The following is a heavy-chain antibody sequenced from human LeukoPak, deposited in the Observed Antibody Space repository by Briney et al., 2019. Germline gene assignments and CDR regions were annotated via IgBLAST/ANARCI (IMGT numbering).Heavy chain of an antibody. CDR3: ARELTDVAGDGLDV. D-gene: IGHD5-12*01. CDR2: IWSSGSPT. CDR1: GFTFSSYE. V-gene: IGHV3-48*03. J-gene: IGHJ3*01. Sequence: GGSLRLSCTASGFTFSSYEMNWVRQAPGNGLEWVSYIWSSGSPTHYADSVKGRFTISRDNAKNSLYLQMSSLRADDTAVYYCARELTDVAGDGLDVWGQGTMVTVSS.